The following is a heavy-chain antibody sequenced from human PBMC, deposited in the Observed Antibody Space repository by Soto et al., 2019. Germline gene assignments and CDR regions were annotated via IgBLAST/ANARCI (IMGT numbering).Heavy chain of an antibody. D-gene: IGHD3-3*01. Sequence: SETLSLTCTVSGGSISSYYWSWIRQPPGKGLEWIGYIYYSGSTNYNPSLKSRVTTSVDTSKNQFSLYLQMNSLKTEDKAVYYCTTRLTVRFLEWLPQIPKTWFDPWGQGTLVTVSS. CDR3: TTRLTVRFLEWLPQIPKTWFDP. CDR2: IYYSGST. J-gene: IGHJ5*02. CDR1: GGSISSYY. V-gene: IGHV4-59*12.